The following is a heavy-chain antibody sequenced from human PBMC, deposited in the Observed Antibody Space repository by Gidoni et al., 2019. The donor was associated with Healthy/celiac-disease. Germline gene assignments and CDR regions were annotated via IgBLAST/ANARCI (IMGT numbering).Heavy chain of an antibody. V-gene: IGHV3-23*01. J-gene: IGHJ6*02. CDR2: ISGSGGST. D-gene: IGHD6-13*01. CDR3: AKADIAAAGTYYGMDV. CDR1: GFTFSSYA. Sequence: EVQLLESGGGLVQPGGSLRLSCAASGFTFSSYAMSWVRQAPGKGLEWVSAISGSGGSTYYADSVKGRFTISRDNSKNTLYLQMNSLRAEDTAVYYCAKADIAAAGTYYGMDVWGQGTTVTVSS.